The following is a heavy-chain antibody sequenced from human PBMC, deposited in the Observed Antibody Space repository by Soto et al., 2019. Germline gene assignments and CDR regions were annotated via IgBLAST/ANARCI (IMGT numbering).Heavy chain of an antibody. D-gene: IGHD6-13*01. J-gene: IGHJ6*02. V-gene: IGHV3-73*01. Sequence: PGGSLRLSCAASGFTFSGSAMHWVRQASGKGLEWVGRIRSKANSYATAYAASVKGRFTISRDDSKNTAYLQMNSLKTEDTAVYYCTMYSSPHYYYYYGMDVWGQGTTVTVSS. CDR3: TMYSSPHYYYYYGMDV. CDR2: IRSKANSYAT. CDR1: GFTFSGSA.